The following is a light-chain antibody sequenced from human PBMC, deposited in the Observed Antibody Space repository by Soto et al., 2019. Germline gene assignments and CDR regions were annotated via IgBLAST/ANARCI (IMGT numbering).Light chain of an antibody. CDR1: SSEVGSYNL. CDR3: CSYAGGSTYV. Sequence: QSVLTQPDSVSGSPGQSMTISCTLTSSEVGSYNLVSWYQQHPGKDAKGMIYEVIKRPSGVPNRFSGPKSGYTASLTISGLQAEEKAYYHCCSYAGGSTYVFGNATKLTAL. CDR2: EVI. J-gene: IGLJ1*01. V-gene: IGLV2-23*02.